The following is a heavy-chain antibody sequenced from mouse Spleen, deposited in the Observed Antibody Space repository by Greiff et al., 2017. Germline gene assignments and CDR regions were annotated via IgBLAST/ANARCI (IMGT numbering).Heavy chain of an antibody. CDR1: GFAFSSYD. Sequence: EVKLVESGGGLVKPGGSLKLSCAASGFAFSSYDMSWVRQTPEKRLEWVAYISSGGGSTYYPDTVKGRFTISRDNAKNTLYLQMSRLTSEATAMYFWARIWSRRDYAMGYRGQGTSGTVSS. D-gene: IGHD2-2*01. J-gene: IGHJ4*01. CDR3: ARIWSRRDYAMGY. CDR2: ISSGGGST. V-gene: IGHV5-12-1*01.